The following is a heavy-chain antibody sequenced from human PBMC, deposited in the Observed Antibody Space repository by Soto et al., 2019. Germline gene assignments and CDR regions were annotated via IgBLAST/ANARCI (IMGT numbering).Heavy chain of an antibody. CDR2: ISYDGSNK. Sequence: WMALISYDGSNKYYADSVNGRFTISRDNSKNTLDLQMNSLRAEDTAVYYGARDWVGSGRYFFFLTGDHQDGLYF. V-gene: IGHV3-30-3*01. CDR3: ARDWVGSGRYFFFLTGDHQDGLYF. J-gene: IGHJ1*01. D-gene: IGHD3-10*01.